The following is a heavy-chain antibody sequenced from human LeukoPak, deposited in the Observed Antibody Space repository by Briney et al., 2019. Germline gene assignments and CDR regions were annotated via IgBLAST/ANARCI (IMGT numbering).Heavy chain of an antibody. CDR2: VYYTGNT. CDR1: GDSISYHNYY. J-gene: IGHJ3*01. CDR3: ARLRAMAGHRGGFDF. V-gene: IGHV4-39*01. Sequence: SETLSLTCAVSGDSISYHNYYWDWIRQPPGKGLEWIGTVYYTGNTYYNPSLKSRVAMSVDTSKNQFSLQLTSMTAAGTAVYYCARLRAMAGHRGGFDFWGRGTMVTVSS. D-gene: IGHD6-19*01.